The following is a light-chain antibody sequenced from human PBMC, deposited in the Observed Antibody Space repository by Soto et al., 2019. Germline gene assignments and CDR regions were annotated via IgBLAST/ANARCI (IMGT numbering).Light chain of an antibody. V-gene: IGKV3-15*01. J-gene: IGKJ1*01. CDR3: QQYHNLWT. CDR1: QSVSNN. CDR2: RAS. Sequence: EIVMTQSPATMSVSPGEGVTLSCRASQSVSNNLAWFQQRPGQAPRLLIYRASTRATNIPARFSGSGSGTEFTLTISSLQSEDFALYYCQQYHNLWTFGQGTKVDIK.